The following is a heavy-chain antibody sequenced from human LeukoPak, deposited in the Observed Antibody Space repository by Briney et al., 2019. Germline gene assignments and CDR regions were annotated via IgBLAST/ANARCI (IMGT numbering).Heavy chain of an antibody. CDR2: IWYDGSNK. V-gene: IGHV3-33*06. J-gene: IGHJ4*02. Sequence: PGGSLRLSCAASGFTFSSYGMHWVRQAPGKGLEWVAVIWYDGSNKYYADSVKGRFTISRDNSKNTLYLQLTSLRAEDTAVYYCAKNQEGAYYGSVDGFDYWGQGTLVTVSS. CDR1: GFTFSSYG. CDR3: AKNQEGAYYGSVDGFDY. D-gene: IGHD3-10*01.